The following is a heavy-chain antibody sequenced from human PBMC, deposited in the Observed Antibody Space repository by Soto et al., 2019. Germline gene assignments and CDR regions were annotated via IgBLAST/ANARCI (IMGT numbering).Heavy chain of an antibody. Sequence: ESGGGLIQPGGSLRLSCAASGFTVSSNYMSWVRQAPGKGLEWVSVIYSGGSTYYADSVKGRFTISRDNSKNTLYLQMNSLRAEDTAVYYCARVSTITMIVVEPRMDVWGQGTTVTVSS. CDR3: ARVSTITMIVVEPRMDV. CDR1: GFTVSSNY. J-gene: IGHJ6*02. CDR2: IYSGGST. V-gene: IGHV3-53*01. D-gene: IGHD3-22*01.